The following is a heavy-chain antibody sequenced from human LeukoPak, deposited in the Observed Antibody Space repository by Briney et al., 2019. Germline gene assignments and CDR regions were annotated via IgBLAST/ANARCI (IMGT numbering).Heavy chain of an antibody. J-gene: IGHJ4*02. CDR1: GITLSNYG. CDR3: ARGAEDSSGWGGY. Sequence: PGGSLRLSCAVSGITLSNYGMSWVRQAPGKGLEWVAGISDSGGRTNYADSVKGRFTISRDNAKNSLYLQMNSLRAEDTAVYYCARGAEDSSGWGGYWGQGTLVTVSS. CDR2: ISDSGGRT. V-gene: IGHV3-23*01. D-gene: IGHD6-19*01.